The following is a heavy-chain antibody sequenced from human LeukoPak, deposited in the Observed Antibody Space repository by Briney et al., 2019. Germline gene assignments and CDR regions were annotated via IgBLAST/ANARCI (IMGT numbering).Heavy chain of an antibody. J-gene: IGHJ2*01. V-gene: IGHV1-8*01. CDR3: ARPGGDYRYFDL. CDR2: MNPNSGNT. Sequence: GASVKVSCKASGYTFTSYDINWVRQATGQGLEWMGWMNPNSGNTGYAQKFQGRVTMTRDTSTSTVYMELSSLRSEDTAVYYCARPGGDYRYFDLWGRGTLVTVSS. CDR1: GYTFTSYD. D-gene: IGHD1-14*01.